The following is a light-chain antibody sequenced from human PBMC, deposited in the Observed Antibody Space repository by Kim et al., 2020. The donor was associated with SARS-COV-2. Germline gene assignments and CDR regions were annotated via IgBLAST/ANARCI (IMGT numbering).Light chain of an antibody. Sequence: SYELTQPPSVSVALGQTARITCGGDNIGVKNVHWYQKEAGQAPVLVISRDRKRPSGIPERFSGSNAGNTATLTISRAQAGDEADYYCQVWDSSSYVFGTGTKVTVL. CDR2: RDR. V-gene: IGLV3-9*01. J-gene: IGLJ1*01. CDR1: NIGVKN. CDR3: QVWDSSSYV.